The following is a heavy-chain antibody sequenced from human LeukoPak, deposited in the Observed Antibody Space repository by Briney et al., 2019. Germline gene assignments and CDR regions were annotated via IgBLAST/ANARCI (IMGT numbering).Heavy chain of an antibody. CDR1: GFTFSSYE. CDR3: AKALRLGEPSPFPFDY. V-gene: IGHV3-48*03. D-gene: IGHD3-16*01. CDR2: ISSSGSTI. J-gene: IGHJ4*02. Sequence: GGSLRLSCAASGFTFSSYEMNWVRQAPGKGLEWVSYISSSGSTIYYADSVKGRFTISRDNAKNSLYLQMNSLRAEDTAVYYCAKALRLGEPSPFPFDYWGQGTLVTVSS.